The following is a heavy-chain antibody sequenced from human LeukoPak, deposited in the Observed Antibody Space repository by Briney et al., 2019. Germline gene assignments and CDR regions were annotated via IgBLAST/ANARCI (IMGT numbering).Heavy chain of an antibody. Sequence: GASVKVSCKASGGTFISYAISWVRQAPGQGLEWMGGIIPIFGTANYAQKFQGGVTITTDESTSTAYMELSSLRSEDTAVYYCARGSIAARPEYYYYYMDVWGKGTTVTVSS. CDR3: ARGSIAARPEYYYYYMDV. V-gene: IGHV1-69*05. CDR2: IIPIFGTA. J-gene: IGHJ6*03. CDR1: GGTFISYA. D-gene: IGHD6-6*01.